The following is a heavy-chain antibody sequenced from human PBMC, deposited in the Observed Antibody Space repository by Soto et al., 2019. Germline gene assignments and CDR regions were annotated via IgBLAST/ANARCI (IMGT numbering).Heavy chain of an antibody. CDR3: ARVQGYDFWSGYRPIDYYYMDV. CDR1: GYTFTSYG. V-gene: IGHV1-18*01. Sequence: ASVKVSCKASGYTFTSYGISWVRQAPGQGLEWMGWISAYNGNTNYAQKLQGRVTMTTDTSTSTAYMELRSLRSDDTAVYYCARVQGYDFWSGYRPIDYYYMDVWGKGTTVTV. D-gene: IGHD3-3*01. J-gene: IGHJ6*03. CDR2: ISAYNGNT.